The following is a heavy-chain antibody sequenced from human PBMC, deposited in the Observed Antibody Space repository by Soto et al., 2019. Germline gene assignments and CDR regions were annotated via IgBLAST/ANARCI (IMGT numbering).Heavy chain of an antibody. D-gene: IGHD1-20*01. CDR3: ARVKRTSRITLHGYFDY. Sequence: PSETLSLTCAVSGGSISSGGYSWSWIRQPPGKGLEWIGYIYHSGSTYYNPSLKSRVTISVDRSKNQFSLKLSSVTAADTAVYYCARVKRTSRITLHGYFDYWGQGTLVTVSS. CDR2: IYHSGST. CDR1: GGSISSGGYS. J-gene: IGHJ4*02. V-gene: IGHV4-30-2*01.